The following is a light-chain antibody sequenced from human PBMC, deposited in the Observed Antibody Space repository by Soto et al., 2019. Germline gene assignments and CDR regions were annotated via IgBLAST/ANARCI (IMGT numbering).Light chain of an antibody. CDR2: EAS. CDR1: QSVSSSY. CDR3: QQYGRSPRT. J-gene: IGKJ1*01. V-gene: IGKV3-20*01. Sequence: EIVLTQSPGTLSLSPGERATLSCRASQSVSSSYVAWYQQKPGQAPRLLIYEASIRAIVIPDRFSGSWSGTDFTLTISRLEPEDFAVYHCQQYGRSPRTFGQGSKVEIK.